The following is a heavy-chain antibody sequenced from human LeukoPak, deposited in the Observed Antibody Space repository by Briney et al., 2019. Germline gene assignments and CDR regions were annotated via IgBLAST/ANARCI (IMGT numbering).Heavy chain of an antibody. D-gene: IGHD6-19*01. CDR3: ARDWDGRLGLNDAFDI. J-gene: IGHJ3*02. CDR1: GFTFSSYS. V-gene: IGHV3-21*05. Sequence: PGGSLRLSCAASGFTFSSYSMNWVRQAPGKGLEWVSYISSSSSYIYYADSVKGRFTISRDNAKNSLYLQMNSLRAEDTAVYYCARDWDGRLGLNDAFDIWGQGTMVTVSS. CDR2: ISSSSSYI.